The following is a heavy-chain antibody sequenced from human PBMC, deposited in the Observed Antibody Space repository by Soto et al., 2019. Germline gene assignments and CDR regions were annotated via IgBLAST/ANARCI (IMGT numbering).Heavy chain of an antibody. Sequence: SETLSLTCDVYGGSFSGYYWSWIRQPPGKGLEWIGEINHSGSTNYNPSLKSRTTISAHTSKNQLSLKVSSVTAADTAVYYCARGGGYSFGFGYYYGMDVWGQGTTVTVSS. CDR1: GGSFSGYY. D-gene: IGHD5-18*01. CDR2: INHSGST. CDR3: ARGGGYSFGFGYYYGMDV. J-gene: IGHJ6*02. V-gene: IGHV4-34*01.